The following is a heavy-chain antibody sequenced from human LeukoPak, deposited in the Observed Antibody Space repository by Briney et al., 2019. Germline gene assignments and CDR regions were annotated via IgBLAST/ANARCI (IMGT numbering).Heavy chain of an antibody. V-gene: IGHV4-38-2*01. CDR2: IYHSGST. CDR3: ARWGKGILPAATIDY. Sequence: SETLSLTCAVSGYSISSGYYWGWIRQPPRKGLEWIGSIYHSGSTYYNPSLKSRVTISVDTSKDQFSLKLSSVTAADTAVYYCARWGKGILPAATIDYWGQGTLVTVSS. J-gene: IGHJ4*02. CDR1: GYSISSGYY. D-gene: IGHD2-2*01.